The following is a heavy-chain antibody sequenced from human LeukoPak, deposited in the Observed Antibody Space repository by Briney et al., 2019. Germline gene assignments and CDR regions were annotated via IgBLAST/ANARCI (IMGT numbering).Heavy chain of an antibody. D-gene: IGHD6-25*01. Sequence: ASVKVSCKASGYTFTGYYVHWVRQAPGQGGEWMGWIYPSSGGTNYAQKLQGRVTMTRDTSMSTAYLELSRLRSDDTAVYYCASPEESSGFDYWGQGTLVTVSS. V-gene: IGHV1-2*02. CDR3: ASPEESSGFDY. J-gene: IGHJ4*02. CDR2: IYPSSGGT. CDR1: GYTFTGYY.